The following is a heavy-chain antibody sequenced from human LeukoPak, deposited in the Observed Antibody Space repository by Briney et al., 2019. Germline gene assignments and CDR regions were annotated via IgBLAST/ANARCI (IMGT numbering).Heavy chain of an antibody. CDR3: ARVSSSWYQDWYFDL. CDR1: GGSISSSSYY. CDR2: IYYSGST. Sequence: PSVTLSLTCTVSGGSISSSSYYWGWIRQPPGKGLEWIGSIYYSGSTYYKPSLKSRVTMSVDTSKKQFSLKLSSVTAADTAVYYCARVSSSWYQDWYFDLWGRGTLVTVSS. D-gene: IGHD6-13*01. J-gene: IGHJ2*01. V-gene: IGHV4-39*07.